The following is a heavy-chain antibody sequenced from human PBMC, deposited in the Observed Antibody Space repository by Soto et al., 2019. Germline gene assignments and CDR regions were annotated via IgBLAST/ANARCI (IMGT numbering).Heavy chain of an antibody. Sequence: QVQLVQSGAEVKKPGASVKVSCKASGYTFTSYGISWVRQAPGQGLEWMGWISAYNGNTNYAQKLQGRVTMTTDTSTSTAYMELRSLRSDDAAVYYCARDRSRILGYCSGGSCYPGVIDYWGQGTLVTVSS. CDR1: GYTFTSYG. CDR3: ARDRSRILGYCSGGSCYPGVIDY. V-gene: IGHV1-18*01. D-gene: IGHD2-15*01. J-gene: IGHJ4*02. CDR2: ISAYNGNT.